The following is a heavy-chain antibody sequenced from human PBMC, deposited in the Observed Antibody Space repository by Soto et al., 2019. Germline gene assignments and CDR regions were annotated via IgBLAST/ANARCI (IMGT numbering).Heavy chain of an antibody. J-gene: IGHJ6*02. CDR2: ISYDGSNK. Sequence: QVQLVESGGGVVQPGRSLRLSCAASGFTFSSYGMHWVRQAPGKGLEWVAVISYDGSNKYYADSVKGRFTISRDNSKNTPYLQMNSLRAEDTAVYYCAKNSETGTTLGYGYYYGMDVWGQGTTVTVSS. CDR3: AKNSETGTTLGYGYYYGMDV. CDR1: GFTFSSYG. D-gene: IGHD1-7*01. V-gene: IGHV3-30*18.